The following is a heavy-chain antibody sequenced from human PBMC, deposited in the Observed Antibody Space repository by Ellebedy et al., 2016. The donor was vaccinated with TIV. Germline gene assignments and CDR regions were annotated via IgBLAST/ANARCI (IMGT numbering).Heavy chain of an antibody. J-gene: IGHJ3*02. CDR1: GFTFDDYA. V-gene: IGHV3-9*01. Sequence: SLKISCAASGFTFDDYAMHWVRQAPGKGLEWVSGITWNSGSIGYADSVKGRFTISRDNAKNSLYLQMNSLRVEDTAVYYCGRDSGGMYYHDSSGYYDAFDIWGQGTMVTVSS. D-gene: IGHD3-22*01. CDR2: ITWNSGSI. CDR3: GRDSGGMYYHDSSGYYDAFDI.